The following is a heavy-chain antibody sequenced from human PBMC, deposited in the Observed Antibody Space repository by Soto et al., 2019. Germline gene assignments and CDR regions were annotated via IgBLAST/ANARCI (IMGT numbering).Heavy chain of an antibody. CDR1: GGSISSYY. V-gene: IGHV4-59*01. CDR3: ARNRRDTAMVSYYYYGMDV. D-gene: IGHD5-18*01. Sequence: PSETLSLTCTVSGGSISSYYWSWIRQPPGKGLEWIGYIYYSGSTNYNPSLKSRVTISVDTSKNQFSLKLSSVTAADTAVYYCARNRRDTAMVSYYYYGMDVWGQGALVTVSS. J-gene: IGHJ6*02. CDR2: IYYSGST.